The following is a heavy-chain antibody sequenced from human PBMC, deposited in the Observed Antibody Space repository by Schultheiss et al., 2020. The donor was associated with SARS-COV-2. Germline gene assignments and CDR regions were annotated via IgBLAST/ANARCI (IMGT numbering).Heavy chain of an antibody. CDR1: GFTFSSYS. Sequence: GGSLRLSCAASGFTFSSYSMNWVRQAPGKGLEWVSSISSSTFYADSVKGRFTISRDNAKNTLYLQMNSLRAEHTAVYYCAREDQLLYGLAFDYWGQGTLVTVSS. J-gene: IGHJ4*02. CDR2: ISSST. D-gene: IGHD2-2*02. V-gene: IGHV3-21*01. CDR3: AREDQLLYGLAFDY.